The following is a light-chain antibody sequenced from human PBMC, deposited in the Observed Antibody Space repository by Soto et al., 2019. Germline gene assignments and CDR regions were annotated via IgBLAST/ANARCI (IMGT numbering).Light chain of an antibody. CDR1: SSDVANYNY. J-gene: IGLJ2*01. CDR3: SSFTTTSTLVV. Sequence: QSVLTQPASVSGSPGQSITISCTGSSSDVANYNYVSWYQQHPGKAPKLMIFDVTFRPSGVSNRFSGSKSGSTASLTISGLQPEDEAYYYCSSFTTTSTLVVFGGGTKVTVL. V-gene: IGLV2-14*03. CDR2: DVT.